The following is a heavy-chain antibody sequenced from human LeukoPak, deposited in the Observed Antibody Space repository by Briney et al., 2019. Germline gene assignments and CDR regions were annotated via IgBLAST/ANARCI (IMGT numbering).Heavy chain of an antibody. CDR1: GSSIGPYS. CDR2: IYTTASA. J-gene: IGHJ3*02. D-gene: IGHD5-24*01. CDR3: ARHRAEMATITDDAFDI. Sequence: SETLSLTCTVSGSSIGPYSWSWIRQPPGKGLEWVGYIYTTASAHCNPSLKSRVTMSVDTSKNQFSLRLSSVTAADTAVFYCARHRAEMATITDDAFDIWGQGTMVTVSS. V-gene: IGHV4-4*09.